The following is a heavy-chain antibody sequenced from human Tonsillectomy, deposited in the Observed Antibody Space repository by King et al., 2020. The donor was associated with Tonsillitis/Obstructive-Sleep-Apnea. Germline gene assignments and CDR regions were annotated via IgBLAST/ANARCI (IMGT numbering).Heavy chain of an antibody. CDR1: GFTFGDYS. J-gene: IGHJ3*02. CDR2: ISWDGDSI. CDR3: AKSLERFFDAFDI. V-gene: IGHV3-9*01. D-gene: IGHD3-10*01. Sequence: EVQLVESGGGLAQPGRSLRLSCAASGFTFGDYSMHWVRLAPGKGLEWVAGISWDGDSIGYAASVRGRFTITRDNAKNSLYLQMNSLRAEDTAFYYCAKSLERFFDAFDIWGQGTVVTVSS.